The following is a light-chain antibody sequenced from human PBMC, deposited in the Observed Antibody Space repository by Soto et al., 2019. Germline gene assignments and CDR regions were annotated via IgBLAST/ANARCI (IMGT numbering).Light chain of an antibody. CDR3: GTWDSRLRVVV. CDR2: DNN. Sequence: QSVLTQPPSVSAAPRQKVAISCSGSSSNIGNNYVSWYHRVPGSAPKLLIYDNNERPSGIPDRFSGSKSGTSATLDITGLQIGDEGDYYCGTWDSRLRVVVFGGGTKVTVL. J-gene: IGLJ2*01. CDR1: SSNIGNNY. V-gene: IGLV1-51*01.